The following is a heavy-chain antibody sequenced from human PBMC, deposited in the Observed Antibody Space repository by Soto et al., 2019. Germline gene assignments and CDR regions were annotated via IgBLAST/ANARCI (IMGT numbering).Heavy chain of an antibody. J-gene: IGHJ6*02. V-gene: IGHV3-30-3*01. CDR3: ARAPRYNWNDGRNQAFYYYYDMDV. CDR2: ISYDGSNR. D-gene: IGHD1-1*01. Sequence: GGSLRLSCAASGFTFSKYAVHWVRQAPGKGLEWVAAISYDGSNRYYADSVKGRFTVARDNSKNTLYLQMNSLRPEDTAVYYCARAPRYNWNDGRNQAFYYYYDMDVWGQGTTVTVSS. CDR1: GFTFSKYA.